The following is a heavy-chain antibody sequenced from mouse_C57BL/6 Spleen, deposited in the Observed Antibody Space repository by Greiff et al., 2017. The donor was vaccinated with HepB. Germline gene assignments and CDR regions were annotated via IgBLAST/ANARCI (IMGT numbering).Heavy chain of an antibody. J-gene: IGHJ1*03. CDR1: GYAFSSSW. V-gene: IGHV1-82*01. CDR2: IYPGDGDT. CDR3: AKGPPDWYFDV. Sequence: QVQLKESGPELVKPGASVKISCKASGYAFSSSWMNWVKQRPGKGLEWIGRIYPGDGDTNYNGKFKGKATLTADKSSSTAYMQLSSLTSEDSAVYFCAKGPPDWYFDVWGTGTTVTVSS.